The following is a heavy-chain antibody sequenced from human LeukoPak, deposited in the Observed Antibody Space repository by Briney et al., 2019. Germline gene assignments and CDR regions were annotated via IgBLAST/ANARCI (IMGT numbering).Heavy chain of an antibody. CDR1: GCTFSSYA. CDR3: AKEHEGYCSSTSCYSGFDP. CDR2: ISGSGGST. J-gene: IGHJ5*02. Sequence: GGSLRLSCAASGCTFSSYAMHWVRQDPGKGLEWVSAISGSGGSTYYADSVMDRFTISRDNSENTLYLQMNSLRAEDTAVYYCAKEHEGYCSSTSCYSGFDPWGQGTLVTVSS. V-gene: IGHV3-23*01. D-gene: IGHD2-2*01.